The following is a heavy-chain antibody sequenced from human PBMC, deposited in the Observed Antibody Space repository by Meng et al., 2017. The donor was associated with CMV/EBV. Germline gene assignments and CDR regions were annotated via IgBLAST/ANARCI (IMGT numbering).Heavy chain of an antibody. CDR1: GGSFSGYY. J-gene: IGHJ5*02. CDR2: INHSGST. D-gene: IGHD6-13*01. Sequence: TLSLTCAVYGGSFSGYYWSWIRQPPGKGLEWIGEINHSGSTNYNPSLKRRVTISVDTSKNQFSLKLSSVTAADTAVYYCARGRTGTGRRRIAAAGWFDPWGQGTLVTVSS. V-gene: IGHV4-34*01. CDR3: ARGRTGTGRRRIAAAGWFDP.